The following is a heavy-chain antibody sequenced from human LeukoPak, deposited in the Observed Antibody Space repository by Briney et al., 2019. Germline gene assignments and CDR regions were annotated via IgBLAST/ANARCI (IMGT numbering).Heavy chain of an antibody. CDR3: AMTDRYAGRPFDY. CDR2: FDPEDGEDGET. D-gene: IGHD5-12*01. Sequence: ASVKVSCKVAGYSLIEVAIHWVRQAPGKGLEWVGSFDPEDGEDGETHYAQKFQGRVIMTEDASTGTAHMEVSSLRSEDTAVYYCAMTDRYAGRPFDYWGQGTLVTVSS. CDR1: GYSLIEVA. V-gene: IGHV1-24*01. J-gene: IGHJ4*02.